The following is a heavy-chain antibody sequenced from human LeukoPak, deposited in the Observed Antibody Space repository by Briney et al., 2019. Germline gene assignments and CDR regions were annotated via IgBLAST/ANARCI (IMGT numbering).Heavy chain of an antibody. D-gene: IGHD4-11*01. J-gene: IGHJ4*02. V-gene: IGHV3-30*18. CDR1: GFTFSSYG. CDR2: ISYDGSNK. Sequence: GGSLRLSCAASGFTFSSYGMHWVRQAPGKGLEWVAVISYDGSNKYYADSVKGRFTISRDNSKNTLYLQMNSLRAEDTAVYYCAKGLSNYFLSGLDYWGQGTLVTVSS. CDR3: AKGLSNYFLSGLDY.